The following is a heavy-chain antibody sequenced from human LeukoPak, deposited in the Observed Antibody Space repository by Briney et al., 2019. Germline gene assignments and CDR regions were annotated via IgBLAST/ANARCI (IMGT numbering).Heavy chain of an antibody. CDR1: GFTFSSYA. J-gene: IGHJ4*02. Sequence: PGGSLRLTCAASGFTFSSYAMSWVRQAPGKGLEWVSAISGSGGSTYYADSVKGRFTISRDNSKNTLYLQMNSLRAEDTAVYYCVLSTSYVKFDYWGQGTLVTVSS. CDR3: VLSTSYVKFDY. CDR2: ISGSGGST. V-gene: IGHV3-23*01. D-gene: IGHD2-2*01.